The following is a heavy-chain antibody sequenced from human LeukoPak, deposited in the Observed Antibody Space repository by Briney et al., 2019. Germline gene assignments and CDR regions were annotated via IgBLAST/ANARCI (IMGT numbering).Heavy chain of an antibody. CDR1: GFTFSSYA. Sequence: GGSLRLSCAASGFTFSSYAMSWVRQAPGNGLEWVSAISGSGGSTYYADSVKGRFTISRDNSKNTLYLQMNSLRAEDTAVYYCAKDRSSGWDSYYFDYWGQGTLVTVSS. CDR2: ISGSGGST. J-gene: IGHJ4*02. V-gene: IGHV3-23*01. D-gene: IGHD6-19*01. CDR3: AKDRSSGWDSYYFDY.